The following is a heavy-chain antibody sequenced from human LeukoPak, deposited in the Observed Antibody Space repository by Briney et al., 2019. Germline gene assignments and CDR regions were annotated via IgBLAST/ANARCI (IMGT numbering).Heavy chain of an antibody. CDR3: ARGLFLSGYLDAFDI. D-gene: IGHD3-22*01. CDR1: GFTFSNYG. CDR2: ISYDGSNK. J-gene: IGHJ3*02. V-gene: IGHV3-30*03. Sequence: GGSLRLSCAASGFTFSNYGMHWVRQAPGKGLEWVAVISYDGSNKYYADSVKGRFTTSRDNSKNTLYLQMNSLRVEDTAVYYCARGLFLSGYLDAFDIWGQGTVVTVSS.